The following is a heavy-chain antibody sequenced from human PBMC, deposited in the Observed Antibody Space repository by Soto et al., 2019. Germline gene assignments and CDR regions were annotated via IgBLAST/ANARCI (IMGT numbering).Heavy chain of an antibody. J-gene: IGHJ6*02. CDR3: ARGHMAATGSEGDYYSCYGMDV. CDR2: IIPIFGTA. D-gene: IGHD6-13*01. CDR1: GGTFSSYA. Sequence: QVQLVQSGAEVKKPGSSVKVSCKASGGTFSSYAISWVRQAPGQGLEWMGGIIPIFGTANYAQKFQGRVTITADVSTSTAYMEVSRLGSEDTAVDYCARGHMAATGSEGDYYSCYGMDVWGQGTTVTVSS. V-gene: IGHV1-69*12.